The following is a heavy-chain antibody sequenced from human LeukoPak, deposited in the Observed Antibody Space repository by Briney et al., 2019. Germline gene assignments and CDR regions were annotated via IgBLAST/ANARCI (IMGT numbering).Heavy chain of an antibody. CDR2: IYYSGST. Sequence: PSETLSLTCTVSGGSISSYYWSWIRQPPGKGLEWIGYIYYSGSTNYNPSLKSRVTISVDTSKNQFSLKLSSVTAADTAVYYCARAVPGMHYYGSSGYYMYAFDIWGQGTMVTVSS. CDR3: ARAVPGMHYYGSSGYYMYAFDI. J-gene: IGHJ3*02. V-gene: IGHV4-59*01. D-gene: IGHD3-22*01. CDR1: GGSISSYY.